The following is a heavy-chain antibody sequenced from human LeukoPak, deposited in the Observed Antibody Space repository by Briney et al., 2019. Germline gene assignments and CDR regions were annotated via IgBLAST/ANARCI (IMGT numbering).Heavy chain of an antibody. CDR2: IIPIFGTA. CDR3: ARDSPYYYDSSPNWFDP. D-gene: IGHD3-22*01. CDR1: GGTFSSYA. Sequence: GASVKVSCKASGGTFSSYAISWVRQAPGQGLEWMGRIIPIFGTANYAQKFQGRVTITTDESTSTAYMELSSLRSEDTAVYYCARDSPYYYDSSPNWFDPWGQGTLVTVSS. V-gene: IGHV1-69*05. J-gene: IGHJ5*02.